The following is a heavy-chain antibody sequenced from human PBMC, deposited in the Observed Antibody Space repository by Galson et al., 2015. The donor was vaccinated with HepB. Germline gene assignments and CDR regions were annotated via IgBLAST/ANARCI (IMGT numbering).Heavy chain of an antibody. Sequence: SVKVSCKASGYTFTSYDINWVRQATGQGLEWMGWMNPNSGNTGYAQKFQGRVTMTRNTSISTAYMELSSLRSEDTAVYYCARKGRVATPNYQPGKNWFDPWGQGTLVTVSS. J-gene: IGHJ5*02. CDR1: GYTFTSYD. CDR3: ARKGRVATPNYQPGKNWFDP. V-gene: IGHV1-8*01. D-gene: IGHD2-15*01. CDR2: MNPNSGNT.